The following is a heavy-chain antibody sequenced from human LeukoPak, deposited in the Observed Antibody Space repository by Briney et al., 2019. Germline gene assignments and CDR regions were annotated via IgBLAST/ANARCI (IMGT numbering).Heavy chain of an antibody. CDR2: VNPSSGDT. CDR3: ARGGIAARPFDY. CDR1: GYTFTEYY. J-gene: IGHJ4*02. D-gene: IGHD6-6*01. Sequence: ASVKVSCKASGYTFTEYYIHWVRQAPGQGLEWMGWVNPSSGDTDYAQKFQVSVTVTRDTSISTAYMELTSLKSDDTAVYYCARGGIAARPFDYWGQGTLVTVSS. V-gene: IGHV1-2*02.